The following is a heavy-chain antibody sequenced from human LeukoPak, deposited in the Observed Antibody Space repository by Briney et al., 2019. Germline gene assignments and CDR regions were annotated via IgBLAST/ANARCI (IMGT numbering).Heavy chain of an antibody. J-gene: IGHJ4*02. D-gene: IGHD3-22*01. CDR1: GYTLTELS. CDR2: FDPEDGET. V-gene: IGHV1-24*01. Sequence: ASVKVSCKVSGYTLTELSMHWVRQALGKGLEWMGGFDPEDGETIYAQKFQGRVTMTEDTSTDTAYMELSSLRSEDTAVYYCATDRGYYDSSGYSPCWGQGTLVTVSS. CDR3: ATDRGYYDSSGYSPC.